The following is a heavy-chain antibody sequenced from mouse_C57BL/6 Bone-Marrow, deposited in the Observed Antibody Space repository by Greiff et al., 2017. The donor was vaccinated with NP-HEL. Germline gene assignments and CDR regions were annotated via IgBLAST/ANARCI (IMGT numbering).Heavy chain of an antibody. D-gene: IGHD4-1*01. CDR3: ARELTFAY. CDR1: GYTFPSYW. CDR2: IDPSDSYT. V-gene: IGHV1-50*01. J-gene: IGHJ3*01. Sequence: VKQSCKASGYTFPSYWMQWVKQRPGQGLEWIGEIDPSDSYTNYNQKFKGKATLTVDTSSSTAYMQLSSLTSEDSAVYYCARELTFAYWGQGTLVTVSA.